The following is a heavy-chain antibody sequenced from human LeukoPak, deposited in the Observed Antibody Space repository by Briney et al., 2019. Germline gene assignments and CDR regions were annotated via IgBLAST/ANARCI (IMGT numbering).Heavy chain of an antibody. J-gene: IGHJ4*02. V-gene: IGHV3-11*03. Sequence: PGGSLRLSCEASGFTLSVYYMCWFRQAPGKGLEWIGYISSTGSYTTYADSVRGRFTISRDNAKSFLFLQMNNLRAEDTAVYYCARKLGGSQCGGDCFFDHWGQGTLVAVSS. CDR2: ISSTGSYT. CDR1: GFTLSVYY. CDR3: ARKLGGSQCGGDCFFDH. D-gene: IGHD2-21*02.